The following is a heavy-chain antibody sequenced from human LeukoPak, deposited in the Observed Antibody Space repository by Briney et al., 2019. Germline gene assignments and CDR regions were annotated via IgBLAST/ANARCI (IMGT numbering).Heavy chain of an antibody. Sequence: ASVKVSCKASGGIFSSYAISWVRQAPGQGLEWMGRIIPILGIANYAQKFQGRVAITADKSTSTAYMELSSLRSEDTAVYYCATGAGPEQYQLLQTYYYYYYMDVWGKGTTVTVSS. CDR3: ATGAGPEQYQLLQTYYYYYYMDV. CDR1: GGIFSSYA. D-gene: IGHD2-2*01. V-gene: IGHV1-69*04. CDR2: IIPILGIA. J-gene: IGHJ6*03.